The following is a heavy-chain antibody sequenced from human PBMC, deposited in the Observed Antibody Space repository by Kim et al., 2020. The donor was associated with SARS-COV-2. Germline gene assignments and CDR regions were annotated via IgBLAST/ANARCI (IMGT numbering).Heavy chain of an antibody. D-gene: IGHD6-13*01. J-gene: IGHJ4*02. CDR1: GGSISSTIYY. V-gene: IGHV4-39*01. Sequence: SETLSLTCTVSGGSISSTIYYWGWIRQPPGKGLEWIGTVYYSGSTYYRSSLKSRVTISVDTSQNQFSLKLSSVTAADTAVYYCARHEPAAGIYWGQGTLVTVSS. CDR3: ARHEPAAGIY. CDR2: VYYSGST.